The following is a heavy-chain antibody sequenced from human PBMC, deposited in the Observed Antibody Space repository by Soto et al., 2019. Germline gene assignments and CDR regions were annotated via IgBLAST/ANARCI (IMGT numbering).Heavy chain of an antibody. V-gene: IGHV3-15*01. CDR1: GFTFSNAW. J-gene: IGHJ1*01. CDR3: TTDSNSGSYFQH. D-gene: IGHD1-26*01. Sequence: GGSLRLSCAAAGFTFSNAWMSWVRQAPGEGLGWVGRIKSKTDGGTTDYAAPVKGRFTISRDDSKNTLYLQMNSLKTEDTDVYYCTTDSNSGSYFQHWGQGTLVTVSS. CDR2: IKSKTDGGTT.